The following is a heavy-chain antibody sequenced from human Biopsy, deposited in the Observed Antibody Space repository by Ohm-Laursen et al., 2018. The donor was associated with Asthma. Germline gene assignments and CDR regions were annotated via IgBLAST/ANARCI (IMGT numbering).Heavy chain of an antibody. V-gene: IGHV2-70*04. J-gene: IGHJ4*02. D-gene: IGHD1-14*01. Sequence: TQTLTLTFSFSGFSLSSSGANVNWIRQPPGKALEWLARIDWEEDKFYSTSLRTRLTISKGSSKDQVVLTMTNMGPVDTATYYCTRHNDYWGPGILVTVSS. CDR1: GFSLSSSGAN. CDR3: TRHNDY. CDR2: IDWEEDK.